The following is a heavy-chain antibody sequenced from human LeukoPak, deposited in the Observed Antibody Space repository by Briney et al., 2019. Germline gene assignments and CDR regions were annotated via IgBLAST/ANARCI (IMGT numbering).Heavy chain of an antibody. J-gene: IGHJ4*02. V-gene: IGHV1-46*01. CDR2: INPGNGDK. Sequence: ASVKVSCKASGYSFTSNYIHWVRQAPGQGLEWMGVINPGNGDKTYGQKFQGRVTMTRDTSTSTVYMNLSSLRSEDTAVYYCARDLSNSGNSYYFDYWGQGTLVTVSS. CDR3: ARDLSNSGNSYYFDY. D-gene: IGHD4-23*01. CDR1: GYSFTSNY.